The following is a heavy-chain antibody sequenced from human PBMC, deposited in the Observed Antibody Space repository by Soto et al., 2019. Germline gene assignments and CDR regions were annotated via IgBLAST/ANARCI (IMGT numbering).Heavy chain of an antibody. Sequence: SETLSLTCAVYGGSFSGYYWSWIRQPPGKGLEWIGEINHSGSTNYNPSLKSRVTISVDTSKNQFSLKLSSVTAADTAVYYCARARGYSGYGPDYDYVWGSYRYDYWGQGTLVTVSS. V-gene: IGHV4-34*01. CDR1: GGSFSGYY. J-gene: IGHJ4*02. CDR3: ARARGYSGYGPDYDYVWGSYRYDY. D-gene: IGHD3-16*02. CDR2: INHSGST.